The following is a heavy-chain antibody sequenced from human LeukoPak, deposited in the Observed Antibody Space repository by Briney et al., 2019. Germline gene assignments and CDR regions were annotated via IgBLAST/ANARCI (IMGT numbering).Heavy chain of an antibody. CDR1: GGTFSSHA. V-gene: IGHV1-69*04. D-gene: IGHD3-22*01. CDR2: IIPILGIA. J-gene: IGHJ2*01. CDR3: ARVPHDSSGYGYIYYWYFDL. Sequence: ASVKVSCKASGGTFSSHAISWVRQAPGQGLEWMGRIIPILGIANYAQKFQGRVTITADKSTSTAYMELSSLRSEDTAVYYCARVPHDSSGYGYIYYWYFDLWGRGTLVTVSS.